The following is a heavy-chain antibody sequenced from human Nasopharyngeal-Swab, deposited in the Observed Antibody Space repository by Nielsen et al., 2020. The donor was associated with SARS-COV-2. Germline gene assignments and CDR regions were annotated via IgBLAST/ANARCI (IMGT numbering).Heavy chain of an antibody. D-gene: IGHD1-1*01. J-gene: IGHJ6*02. CDR2: IDWDDDK. CDR3: ARILRTGTSNYYYGMDV. V-gene: IGHV2-70*01. Sequence: GPTLLKPPATLTLTCTFSGFSLSTSGMCVSWIRQPPGKALEWLALIDWDDDKYYSTSLKTRLTISKDTSKNQVVLTMTNMDPVDTATYYCARILRTGTSNYYYGMDVWGQGTTVTVSS. CDR1: GFSLSTSGMC.